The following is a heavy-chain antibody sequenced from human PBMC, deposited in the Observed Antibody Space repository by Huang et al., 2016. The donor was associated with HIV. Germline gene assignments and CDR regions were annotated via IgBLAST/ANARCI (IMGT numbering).Heavy chain of an antibody. CDR3: ARQAVFYYDSSGYYPPSYGMDV. Sequence: QLQLQESGPGLVKPSETLSLTCTVSGGSISSRSYYWGWIRQPPGKGLEWIGNSYDYGNVYYNPSPKSRLTISGDTSKNQFSLKLSSVTAADTAVYYCARQAVFYYDSSGYYPPSYGMDVWGQGTTVTVSS. CDR2: SYDYGNV. CDR1: GGSISSRSYY. V-gene: IGHV4-39*01. D-gene: IGHD3-22*01. J-gene: IGHJ6*02.